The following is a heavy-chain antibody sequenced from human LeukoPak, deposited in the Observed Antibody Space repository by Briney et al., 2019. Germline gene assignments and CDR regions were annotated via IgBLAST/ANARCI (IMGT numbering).Heavy chain of an antibody. Sequence: GASVKVSCKASGYTFTSYGISWVRQAPGQGLEWMGWISAYNGNTNYAQKLQGRVTMTTDTSTSTAYMEPRSLRSDDTAVYYCARDRTYYYDSSGYYYFDYWGQGTLVTVSS. J-gene: IGHJ4*02. CDR3: ARDRTYYYDSSGYYYFDY. V-gene: IGHV1-18*01. D-gene: IGHD3-22*01. CDR1: GYTFTSYG. CDR2: ISAYNGNT.